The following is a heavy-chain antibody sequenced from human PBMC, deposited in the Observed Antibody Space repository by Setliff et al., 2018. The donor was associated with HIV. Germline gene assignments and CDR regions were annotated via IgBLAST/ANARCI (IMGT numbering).Heavy chain of an antibody. D-gene: IGHD2-15*01. CDR2: VYYSGVT. Sequence: PSETLSLTCTVSGGSGISSSYYWVWIRQPPGKGLEWIGDVYYSGVTYYNASLKSRVTMSIDRSKNHFSLTMTSVTAADTAVYYCARRGRGAFPYYSIDYWGQGILVTVSS. J-gene: IGHJ4*02. CDR3: ARRGRGAFPYYSIDY. CDR1: GGSGISSSYY. V-gene: IGHV4-39*02.